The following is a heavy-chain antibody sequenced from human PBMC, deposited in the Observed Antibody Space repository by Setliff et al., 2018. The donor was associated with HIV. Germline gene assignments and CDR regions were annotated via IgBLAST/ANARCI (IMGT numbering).Heavy chain of an antibody. J-gene: IGHJ3*02. CDR3: AGEDIAVASAFDI. Sequence: SETLSLTCTVSGGSISSGNYYWSWIRQPAGKGLEWIGHISTSGRTNYNPSLMSRLTISVDTSKNQFSLKLSSVTAADTAVYHCAGEDIAVASAFDIWGQGTMVTVSS. V-gene: IGHV4-61*09. CDR2: ISTSGRT. CDR1: GGSISSGNYY. D-gene: IGHD6-19*01.